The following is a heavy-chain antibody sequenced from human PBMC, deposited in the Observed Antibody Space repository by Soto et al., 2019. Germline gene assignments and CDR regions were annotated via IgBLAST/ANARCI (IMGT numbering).Heavy chain of an antibody. V-gene: IGHV3-30-3*01. Sequence: GGSLRLSCAASGFTFSSYAMHWVRQAPGKGLEWVAVISYDGSNKYYADSVKGRFTISRDNSKNTLYLQMNSLRAEDTAVYYCARDRLPMYSGSYYYYGMDVWGQGTTVTVSS. CDR3: ARDRLPMYSGSYYYYGMDV. CDR2: ISYDGSNK. J-gene: IGHJ6*02. CDR1: GFTFSSYA. D-gene: IGHD1-26*01.